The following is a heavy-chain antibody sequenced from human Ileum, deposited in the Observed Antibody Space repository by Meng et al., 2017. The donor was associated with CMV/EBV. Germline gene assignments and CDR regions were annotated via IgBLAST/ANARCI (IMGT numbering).Heavy chain of an antibody. CDR3: ARDGPKYSSSSGLDY. V-gene: IGHV4-61*02. J-gene: IGHJ4*02. CDR1: GGAISSSDYY. D-gene: IGHD6-6*01. Sequence: VQLTESGLGLGQPSRTLTPTGSFSGGAISSSDYYWSWIRQLVGKGLEWIGRNSTTGSTNYNPSVNSRVTISLDTSKNQFSLKLTSVTAADTAVYYCARDGPKYSSSSGLDYWGQGTLVTVSS. CDR2: NSTTGST.